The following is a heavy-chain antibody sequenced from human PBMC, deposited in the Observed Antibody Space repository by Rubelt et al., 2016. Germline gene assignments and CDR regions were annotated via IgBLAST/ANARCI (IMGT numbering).Heavy chain of an antibody. Sequence: QVQLQESGPGLVKPSETLSLTCTVSGGSISSSYWSWIRQPPGKGLEWIGYISSSGSTNYNPSLKSRVTISVDPSENQFSLKLSPVTAVDTAVYYCARRGTDCSSSSCYNWFDPWGQGTLVTVSS. J-gene: IGHJ5*02. CDR3: ARRGTDCSSSSCYNWFDP. CDR1: GGSISSSY. CDR2: ISSSGST. D-gene: IGHD2-2*01. V-gene: IGHV4-59*01.